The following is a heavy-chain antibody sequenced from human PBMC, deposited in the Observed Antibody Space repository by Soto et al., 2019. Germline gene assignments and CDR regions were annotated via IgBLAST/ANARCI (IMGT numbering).Heavy chain of an antibody. V-gene: IGHV4-31*03. CDR2: IYYSGST. D-gene: IGHD6-19*01. CDR1: GGSISSGGYY. CDR3: ARDFTDSSGPTLGMGV. Sequence: SETLSLTCTVSGGSISSGGYYWSWILHHPGKGLEWIGYIYYSGSTYYNPSLKSRVTISVDTSKSQFSLKLSSVTAADTAVYYCARDFTDSSGPTLGMGVWGQGTTVTVSS. J-gene: IGHJ6*02.